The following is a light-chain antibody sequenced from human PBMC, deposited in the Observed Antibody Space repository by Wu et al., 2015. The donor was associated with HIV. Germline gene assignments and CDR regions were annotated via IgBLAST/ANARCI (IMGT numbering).Light chain of an antibody. Sequence: EIVMTQSPATLSVSPGERATLSCRASQSVSSNLAWYQQKPGQAPRLLIYGASTRATGIPAKFSGSGSGTEFTLTISSVQSEDFATYFCQQYNIWPPLTFGGGPRWRS. V-gene: IGKV3-15*01. CDR3: QQYNIWPPLT. CDR2: GAS. CDR1: QSVSSN. J-gene: IGKJ4*01.